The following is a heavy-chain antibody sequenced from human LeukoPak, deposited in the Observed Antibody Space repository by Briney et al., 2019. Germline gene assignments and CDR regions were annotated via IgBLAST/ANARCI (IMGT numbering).Heavy chain of an antibody. CDR2: ISSSSSYI. CDR3: ARLYCSGGSCYAYDAFDI. CDR1: GFTFSSYS. V-gene: IGHV3-21*01. D-gene: IGHD2-15*01. J-gene: IGHJ3*02. Sequence: GGSLRLSCAASGFTFSSYSMNWVRQAPGKGLEWVSSISSSSSYIYYADSVKGRFTISRDNAKNSLYLQMNSLRAEDTAVYYCARLYCSGGSCYAYDAFDIWGQGTMVTVSS.